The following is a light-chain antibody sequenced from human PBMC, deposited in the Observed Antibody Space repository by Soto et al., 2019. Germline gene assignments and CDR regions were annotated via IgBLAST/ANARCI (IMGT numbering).Light chain of an antibody. V-gene: IGKV3-15*01. J-gene: IGKJ5*01. CDR3: QQYKNWPAIT. Sequence: EIVCTQSPGTLSLPPGERATLSCRASPSVSSSYLVWYQQKPRQAHRLLIYGASIRATGIPARFSGSVSGTEFTLTISSLQSEDFAVYYGQQYKNWPAITFGPGTRLEIK. CDR1: PSVSSSY. CDR2: GAS.